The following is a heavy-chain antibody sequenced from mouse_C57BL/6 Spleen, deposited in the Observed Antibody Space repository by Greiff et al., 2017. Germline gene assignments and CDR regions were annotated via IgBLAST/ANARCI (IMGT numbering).Heavy chain of an antibody. J-gene: IGHJ2*01. V-gene: IGHV5-4*01. Sequence: EVQLQESGGGLVKPGGSLKLSCAASGFTFSSYAMSWVRQTPEKRLEWVATISDGGSYTYYPDNVKGRFTISRDNAKNNLYLQMSHLKSEDTAMYYCARDDGPYYGSSPRYFDYWGQGTTLTVSS. D-gene: IGHD1-1*01. CDR1: GFTFSSYA. CDR3: ARDDGPYYGSSPRYFDY. CDR2: ISDGGSYT.